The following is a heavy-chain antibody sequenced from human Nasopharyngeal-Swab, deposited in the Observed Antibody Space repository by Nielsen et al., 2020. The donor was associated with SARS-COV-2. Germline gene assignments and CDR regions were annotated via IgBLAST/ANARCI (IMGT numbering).Heavy chain of an antibody. CDR2: VIPLFGTA. D-gene: IGHD2-2*02. CDR3: AGGDIVVVPAAIGERGYYYGMDV. Sequence: SVKVSCKASGGTFSSYAISWVRQAPGQGLEWMGGVIPLFGTANYAQKFQGRVTITADKSTSTAYMGLSSLRSEDTAVYYCAGGDIVVVPAAIGERGYYYGMDVWGQGTTVTVSS. V-gene: IGHV1-69*06. J-gene: IGHJ6*02. CDR1: GGTFSSYA.